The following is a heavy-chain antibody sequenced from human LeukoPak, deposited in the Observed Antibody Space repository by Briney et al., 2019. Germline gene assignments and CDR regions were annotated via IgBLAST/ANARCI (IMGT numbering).Heavy chain of an antibody. CDR3: ASGISTGATLGAFDI. V-gene: IGHV1-2*02. Sequence: ASVKVSCKASGYTFTGYYMHWVRQAPGQGLEWMGWINPNSGGTNYAQKFQGRVTMTRDTSISTVYMELSRLRSDDTAVSYCASGISTGATLGAFDIWGQGTMVTVSS. CDR1: GYTFTGYY. CDR2: INPNSGGT. D-gene: IGHD1-26*01. J-gene: IGHJ3*02.